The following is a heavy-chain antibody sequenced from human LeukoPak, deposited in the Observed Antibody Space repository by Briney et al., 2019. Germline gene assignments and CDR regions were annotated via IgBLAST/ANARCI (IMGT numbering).Heavy chain of an antibody. V-gene: IGHV3-23*01. Sequence: SGGSLRLSCAASGFTFSSYAMSWVRQAPGKGLEWVSAINGSGGTTYYADPVKGRFTISRDNSKNTLYLQMNSLRSEDTAVYYCASSPPGSGLHWFDPWGQGTLVTVSS. J-gene: IGHJ5*02. CDR1: GFTFSSYA. CDR2: INGSGGTT. D-gene: IGHD2-15*01. CDR3: ASSPPGSGLHWFDP.